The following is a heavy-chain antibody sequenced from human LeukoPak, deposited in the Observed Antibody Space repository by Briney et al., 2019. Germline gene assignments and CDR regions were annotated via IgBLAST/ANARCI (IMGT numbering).Heavy chain of an antibody. CDR1: GGSISSYY. CDR2: IYYSGST. CDR3: ARDRGMRRYFDY. V-gene: IGHV4-59*01. J-gene: IGHJ4*02. D-gene: IGHD3-10*01. Sequence: SETLSLTCTVSGGSISSYYWSWIRQPPGKGLEWIGYIYYSGSTNYNPSLKSRVTISVDTSKNQFSLKLSSVTAADTAVYYCARDRGMRRYFDYWGQGTLVTVSS.